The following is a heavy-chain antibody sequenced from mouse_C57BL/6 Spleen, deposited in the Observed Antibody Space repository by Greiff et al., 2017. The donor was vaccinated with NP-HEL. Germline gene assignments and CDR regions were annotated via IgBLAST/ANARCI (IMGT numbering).Heavy chain of an antibody. V-gene: IGHV1-64*01. Sequence: QVQLQQPGAELVKPGASVKLSCKASGYTFTSYWMHWVKQRPGQGLEWIGMIHPNSGSTNYNEKFKSKAALTVDKSSSTAYMQLSSLTSEDSAVYYCASSPLTGPSAMDYWGQGTSVTVAS. D-gene: IGHD4-1*01. CDR2: IHPNSGST. CDR3: ASSPLTGPSAMDY. CDR1: GYTFTSYW. J-gene: IGHJ4*01.